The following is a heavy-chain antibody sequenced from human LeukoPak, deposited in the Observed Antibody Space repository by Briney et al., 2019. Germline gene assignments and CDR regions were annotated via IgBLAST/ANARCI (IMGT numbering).Heavy chain of an antibody. V-gene: IGHV5-51*01. J-gene: IGHJ4*02. CDR1: GYSFATYW. D-gene: IGHD6-13*01. CDR2: IYPGDSDT. Sequence: GESLKISCKGSGYSFATYWIAWVRQMPGKGLEWMGIIYPGDSDTRYSPSFQGQVTISADKSISTAYLQWCSLKASDTAMYYCARQGSSASAVDYWGQGTLVTVSS. CDR3: ARQGSSASAVDY.